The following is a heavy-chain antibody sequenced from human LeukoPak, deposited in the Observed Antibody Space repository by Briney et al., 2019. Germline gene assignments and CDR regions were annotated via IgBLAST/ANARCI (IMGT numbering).Heavy chain of an antibody. CDR1: GGPISSDN. Sequence: KSSETLSLTCTVAGGPISSDNWSWIRQPPGRGLEWIGYISDCGSTNYNPSLKSRVTISADTSKNQFSLRLRSVTAADTAVYFCARFRYCSGGRCYGEAFDIWGRGTMVTVSS. CDR3: ARFRYCSGGRCYGEAFDI. D-gene: IGHD2-15*01. J-gene: IGHJ3*02. CDR2: ISDCGST. V-gene: IGHV4-59*08.